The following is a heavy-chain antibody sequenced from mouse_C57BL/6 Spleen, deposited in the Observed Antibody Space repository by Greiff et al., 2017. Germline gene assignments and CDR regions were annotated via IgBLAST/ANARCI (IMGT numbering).Heavy chain of an antibody. J-gene: IGHJ4*01. D-gene: IGHD2-5*01. CDR2: IYPGGGYT. CDR1: GYTFTNYW. Sequence: VKLQESGAELVRPGTSVKMSCKASGYTFTNYWIGWAKQRPGHGLEWIGDIYPGGGYTNYNEKFKGKATLTADKSSSTAYMQFSSLTSEDSAIYYCARSGDYSNPYYYAMDYWGQGTSVTVSS. CDR3: ARSGDYSNPYYYAMDY. V-gene: IGHV1-63*01.